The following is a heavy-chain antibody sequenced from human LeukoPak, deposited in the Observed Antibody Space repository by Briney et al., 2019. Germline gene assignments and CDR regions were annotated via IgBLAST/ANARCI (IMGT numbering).Heavy chain of an antibody. D-gene: IGHD6-19*01. CDR2: IKHDGSDK. CDR3: ASEYSGGATRDY. V-gene: IGHV3-7*01. J-gene: IGHJ4*02. CDR1: GFTFSSYW. Sequence: GGSLRLSCEASGFTFSSYWMSWVRQAPGKGLEWVANIKHDGSDKYYVHTVKGRVTISRDNAKNSLYMEMNSLRAEDTAVYYCASEYSGGATRDYWGRGKRVIVSS.